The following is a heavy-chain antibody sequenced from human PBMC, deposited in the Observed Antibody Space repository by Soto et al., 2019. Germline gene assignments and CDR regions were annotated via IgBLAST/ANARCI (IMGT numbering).Heavy chain of an antibody. J-gene: IGHJ6*02. CDR1: GFTFSSYA. CDR2: TSGSGGST. V-gene: IGHV3-23*01. Sequence: PGGSLRLSCAASGFTFSSYAMSWVRQAPGKGLEWVSATSGSGGSTYYADSVKGRFTISRDNSKNTLYLQMNSLRAEDTAVYYCAKDQGYYYGMDVWGQGATVTVSS. CDR3: AKDQGYYYGMDV.